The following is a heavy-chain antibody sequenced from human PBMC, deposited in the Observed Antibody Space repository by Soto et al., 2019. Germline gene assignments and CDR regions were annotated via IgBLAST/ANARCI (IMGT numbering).Heavy chain of an antibody. CDR3: ARDILFDY. CDR1: GYTFPGYY. D-gene: IGHD2-15*01. J-gene: IGHJ4*02. CDR2: INAGNGNT. Sequence: SVSVSCKASGYTFPGYYIKWVRQAPGQRLEWMGWINAGNGNTKYSQKFQGRVTITRDTSASTAYMELSSLRSEDTAVYYCARDILFDYWGQGTLVTVSS. V-gene: IGHV1-3*01.